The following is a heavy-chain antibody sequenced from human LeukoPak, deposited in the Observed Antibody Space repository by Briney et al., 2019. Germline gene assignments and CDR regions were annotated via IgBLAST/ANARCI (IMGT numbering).Heavy chain of an antibody. CDR1: GGSISSSSYY. J-gene: IGHJ4*02. Sequence: SETLSLTCTVSGGSISSSSYYWGWIRQPPGKGLEWIGSIYYSGSTYYNPSLKSRVTISVDTSKNQFSLKLSSVTAADTAVYYCARDSGSYAAVQSFDYWGQGTLVTVSS. V-gene: IGHV4-39*07. D-gene: IGHD1-26*01. CDR3: ARDSGSYAAVQSFDY. CDR2: IYYSGST.